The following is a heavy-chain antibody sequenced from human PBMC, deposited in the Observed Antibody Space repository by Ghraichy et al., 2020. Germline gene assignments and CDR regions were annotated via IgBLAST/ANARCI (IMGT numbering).Heavy chain of an antibody. CDR3: AKDFPLAATGRVGIYFYYYGMDV. V-gene: IGHV3-23*01. Sequence: GGSLRLSCVVSGFIFKNFGMSWVRLAPGKGLEWVSGISGGGDRTYNADSVKGRFTISRDNSKNTLYLQMKSLRAEDSAVYYCAKDFPLAATGRVGIYFYYYGMDVWGQGTTVTVSS. CDR2: ISGGGDRT. J-gene: IGHJ6*02. CDR1: GFIFKNFG. D-gene: IGHD6-13*01.